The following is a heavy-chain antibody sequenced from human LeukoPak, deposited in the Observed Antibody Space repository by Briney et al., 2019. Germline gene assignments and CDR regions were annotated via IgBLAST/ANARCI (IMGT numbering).Heavy chain of an antibody. V-gene: IGHV3-9*01. CDR3: ATDETIFGQYYYGMDV. CDR1: GFTFDDYA. J-gene: IGHJ6*02. Sequence: GRSLRLSCAASGFTFDDYAMHWVRQAPGKGLECVSGISWNSGSIGYADSVKGRFTISRDNAKNSLYLQMNSLRAEDTALYYCATDETIFGQYYYGMDVWGQGPTVTVSS. CDR2: ISWNSGSI. D-gene: IGHD3-3*01.